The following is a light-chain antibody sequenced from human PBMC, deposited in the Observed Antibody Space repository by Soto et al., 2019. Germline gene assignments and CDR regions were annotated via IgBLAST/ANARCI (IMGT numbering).Light chain of an antibody. CDR3: QQYTGPPTT. CDR1: QSVSSSY. J-gene: IGKJ5*01. CDR2: GAS. Sequence: EIVLTQSPGTLSLSPGERATLSCRASQSVSSSYLARYQQKPGQAPRLLIYGASTRAAGIPDRFSGSGSGTDFTLTITRLEPEDSAVYFCQQYTGPPTTCGQGKRREIK. V-gene: IGKV3-20*01.